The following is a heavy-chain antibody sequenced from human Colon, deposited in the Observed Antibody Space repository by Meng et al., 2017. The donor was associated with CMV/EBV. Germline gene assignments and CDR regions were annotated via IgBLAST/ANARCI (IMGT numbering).Heavy chain of an antibody. J-gene: IGHJ4*02. CDR3: ARDTAGDY. CDR2: IKQDGSEN. D-gene: IGHD5-18*01. Sequence: GESLKISCAASGFTFSGSAMHWVRQASGKGLEWVANIKQDGSENYYVDSVKGRFTISRDNAKNSLYLQMNSLRAEDTALYYCARDTAGDYWGQGTLVTVSS. CDR1: GFTFSGSA. V-gene: IGHV3-7*01.